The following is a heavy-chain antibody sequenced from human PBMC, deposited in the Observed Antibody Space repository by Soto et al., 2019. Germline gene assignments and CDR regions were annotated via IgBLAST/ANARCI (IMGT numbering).Heavy chain of an antibody. CDR3: AGVPTIFGVVTPFS. CDR1: GYTFTSYG. D-gene: IGHD3-3*01. Sequence: ASVKVSCKASGYTFTSYGISWVRQAPGQGLEWMGWINAGNGNTKYSQKFQGRVTITRDTSASTAYMELSSLRSEDTAVYYCAGVPTIFGVVTPFSWGQGTLVTVSS. CDR2: INAGNGNT. J-gene: IGHJ5*02. V-gene: IGHV1-3*01.